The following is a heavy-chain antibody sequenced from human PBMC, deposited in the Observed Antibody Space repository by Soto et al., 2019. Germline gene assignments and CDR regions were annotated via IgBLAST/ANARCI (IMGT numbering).Heavy chain of an antibody. CDR1: GFTFSSYW. D-gene: IGHD1-26*01. Sequence: EVQLVESGGGLVQPGGSLRLSCAASGFTFSSYWMSWVRQAPGKGLEWVANMNQDGSEKYYVGSVKGRFTISRDNAKNALCVEMKGLRAEDTGVYYCGTGATGRGGVDYWGQGALVTVSS. J-gene: IGHJ4*02. V-gene: IGHV3-7*02. CDR2: MNQDGSEK. CDR3: GTGATGRGGVDY.